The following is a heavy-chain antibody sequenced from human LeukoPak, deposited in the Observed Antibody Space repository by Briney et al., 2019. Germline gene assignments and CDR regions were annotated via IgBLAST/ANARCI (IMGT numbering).Heavy chain of an antibody. CDR1: GVSFSDYA. V-gene: IGHV3-23*01. CDR2: ISGSGGST. Sequence: GGSLRLSCAVSGVSFSDYAMDWVRLSPGTGLQWASSISGSGGSTYYADSVKGRFSMSRDNSKNTLSLQMNSLRAEDTALYYCVKGGQRYDFWRFDYWGQGTVVTVSS. D-gene: IGHD3-3*01. CDR3: VKGGQRYDFWRFDY. J-gene: IGHJ4*02.